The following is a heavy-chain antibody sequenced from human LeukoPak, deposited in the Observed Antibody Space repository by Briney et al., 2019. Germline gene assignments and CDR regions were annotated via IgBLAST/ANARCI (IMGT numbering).Heavy chain of an antibody. V-gene: IGHV3-74*01. Sequence: GGSLRLSCAASGFTFSSYWMHWVRQAPGKGLVWVSRINSDGSSTSYADSVKGRLTISRDNAKNTLYLQMNSLRAEDTAVYYCARVGGGGGPGYWGQGTLVTVSS. CDR3: ARVGGGGGPGY. D-gene: IGHD2-15*01. J-gene: IGHJ4*02. CDR2: INSDGSST. CDR1: GFTFSSYW.